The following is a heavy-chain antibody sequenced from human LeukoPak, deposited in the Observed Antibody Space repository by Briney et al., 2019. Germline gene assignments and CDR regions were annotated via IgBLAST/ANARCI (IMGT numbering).Heavy chain of an antibody. V-gene: IGHV1-18*01. CDR2: ISAYNGNT. CDR1: GYTFTSYG. D-gene: IGHD3-22*01. Sequence: ASVTVSCKASGYTFTSYGISWVRQAPGQGLEWMGWISAYNGNTNYAQKLQGRVTMTTDTSTSTAYMELRSLRSDDTAVYYCARAVSRITMIPAGYWGQGTLVTVSS. CDR3: ARAVSRITMIPAGY. J-gene: IGHJ4*02.